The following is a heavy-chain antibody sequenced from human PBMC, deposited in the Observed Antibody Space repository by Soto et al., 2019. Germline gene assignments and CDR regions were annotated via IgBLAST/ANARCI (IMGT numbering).Heavy chain of an antibody. V-gene: IGHV3-23*01. CDR2: ISGSGGST. Sequence: EVQLLESGGGLVQPGGSLRLSCAASGFTFSTYAMNWVRQAPGKGLEWVSTISGSGGSTYYADSVQGRFTISRDISKNTLYLQMNSLRAEDTAVYYCAKDAGFSSSWYVVDYWGQGTLVTVSS. CDR1: GFTFSTYA. D-gene: IGHD6-13*01. CDR3: AKDAGFSSSWYVVDY. J-gene: IGHJ4*02.